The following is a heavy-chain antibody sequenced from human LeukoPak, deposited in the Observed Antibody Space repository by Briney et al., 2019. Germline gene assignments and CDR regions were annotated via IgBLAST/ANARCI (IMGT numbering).Heavy chain of an antibody. J-gene: IGHJ4*02. CDR2: ISYDGSNK. CDR3: AKAPVTSCRGAFCYPFDY. Sequence: GGSLRLSCAASGFTFSSYAMHWVRQAPGKGLEWVAVISYDGSNKYYADSVKGRFTISRDNSKNTLYLQMNSLRAEDAAVYYCAKAPVTSCRGAFCYPFDYWGQGTLVTVSS. CDR1: GFTFSSYA. V-gene: IGHV3-30*04. D-gene: IGHD2-15*01.